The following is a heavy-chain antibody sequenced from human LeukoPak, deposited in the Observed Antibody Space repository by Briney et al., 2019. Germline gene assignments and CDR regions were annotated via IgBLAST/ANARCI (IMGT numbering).Heavy chain of an antibody. CDR1: GFTFSTYA. Sequence: PGGSLRLSCAASGFTFSTYAMSWVRRAPGKGLEWVSSISGSGGSTYYADSVKGRFTISRDNSKNTLYLQMNSLRAEDTAVYYCAKTPLRYFDWLPLDYWGQGTLVTVSS. V-gene: IGHV3-23*01. CDR3: AKTPLRYFDWLPLDY. J-gene: IGHJ4*02. D-gene: IGHD3-9*01. CDR2: ISGSGGST.